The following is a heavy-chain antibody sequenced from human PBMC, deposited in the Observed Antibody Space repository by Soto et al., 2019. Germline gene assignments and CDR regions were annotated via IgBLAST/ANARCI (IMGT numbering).Heavy chain of an antibody. CDR2: LNPHRGST. CDR3: ARVSSSAARRSFDS. J-gene: IGHJ4*02. D-gene: IGHD6-6*01. CDR1: GYTFSSHD. V-gene: IGHV1-8*01. Sequence: ASVKVSCKASGYTFSSHDINWVRQATGQGLEWMGWLNPHRGSTAYAHKFQGRVTMTWDASINTAYLELSSLRSEDTAMYYCARVSSSAARRSFDSWGQGTLVTVSS.